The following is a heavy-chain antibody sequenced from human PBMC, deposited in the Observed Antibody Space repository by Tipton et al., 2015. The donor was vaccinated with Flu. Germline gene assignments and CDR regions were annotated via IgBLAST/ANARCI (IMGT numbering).Heavy chain of an antibody. CDR2: IYYSGST. CDR1: GGSISSYY. J-gene: IGHJ2*01. V-gene: IGHV4-59*01. CDR3: ARVSSSSSWSQDWYFDL. Sequence: TLSLTCTVSGGSISSYYWSWIRQPSGKGLEWIGYIYYSGSTNYNPSLKSRVTISVDTSKNQFSLKLSSVTAADTAVYYCARVSSSSSWSQDWYFDLWGRGTLVTVSS. D-gene: IGHD6-13*01.